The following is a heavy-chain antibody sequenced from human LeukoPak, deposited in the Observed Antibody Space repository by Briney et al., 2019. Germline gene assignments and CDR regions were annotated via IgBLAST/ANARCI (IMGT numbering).Heavy chain of an antibody. V-gene: IGHV5-51*01. J-gene: IGHJ3*02. D-gene: IGHD4-17*01. Sequence: GESLKISCKVSGYIFTNYWIAWVRQMPGKGLEWMGIIYPGDSDTRYSPSFQGQVTISADKSISTAYLQWSSLKASDTAMYYCASTTVTTEPYAFDIWGQGTMVTVSS. CDR3: ASTTVTTEPYAFDI. CDR1: GYIFTNYW. CDR2: IYPGDSDT.